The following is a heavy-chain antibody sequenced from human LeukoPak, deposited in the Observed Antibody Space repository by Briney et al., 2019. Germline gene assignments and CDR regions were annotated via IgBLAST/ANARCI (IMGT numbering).Heavy chain of an antibody. V-gene: IGHV3-30*14. J-gene: IGHJ4*02. CDR2: ISYDGSNK. CDR3: ARDLAPGSADY. Sequence: GGSLRPSCAASGFTFSSYAMHWVRQAPGKGLEWVAVISYDGSNKYYADSVKGRFTISRDNSKNTLYLQMNSLRAEDTAVYYCARDLAPGSADYWGQGTLVTVSS. D-gene: IGHD3-10*01. CDR1: GFTFSSYA.